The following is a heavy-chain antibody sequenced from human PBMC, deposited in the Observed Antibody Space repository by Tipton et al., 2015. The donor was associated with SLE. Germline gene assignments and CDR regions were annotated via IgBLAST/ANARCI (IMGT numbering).Heavy chain of an antibody. CDR3: ARDFWSGYYSDYYYGMDV. CDR1: GGSLSSDY. CDR2: IHFSGLT. J-gene: IGHJ6*02. V-gene: IGHV4-4*07. D-gene: IGHD3-3*01. Sequence: TLSLTCTVSGGSLSSDYWSRIRQPAGKGLEWIGRIHFSGLTRYNPSLQSRLTMSLDTSQNQLSLKLSSMTAADTAVYYCARDFWSGYYSDYYYGMDVWGQGTTVTVSS.